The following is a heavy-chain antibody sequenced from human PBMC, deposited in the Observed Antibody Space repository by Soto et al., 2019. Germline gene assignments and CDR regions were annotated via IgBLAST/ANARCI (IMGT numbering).Heavy chain of an antibody. V-gene: IGHV1-18*01. J-gene: IGHJ5*02. CDR2: ISAYNGNT. CDR3: ARVCNVDGDYGNRFDP. Sequence: GASLKVSCKASGYTFTSYGISWVRQAPGQGLEWMGWISAYNGNTNYAQKLQGRVTMTTDTSTSTAYMELRSLRSDDTAVYYCARVCNVDGDYGNRFDPWGQGTLVTVSS. CDR1: GYTFTSYG. D-gene: IGHD4-17*01.